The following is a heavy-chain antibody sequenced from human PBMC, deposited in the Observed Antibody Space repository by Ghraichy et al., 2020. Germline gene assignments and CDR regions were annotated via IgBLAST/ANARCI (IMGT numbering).Heavy chain of an antibody. J-gene: IGHJ4*02. CDR3: ARSWNSPYYYFDY. CDR1: GDSISSSSYY. CDR2: VYYSGST. V-gene: IGHV4-39*01. D-gene: IGHD1-7*01. Sequence: SETLSLTCTVSGDSISSSSYYWGWIRQPPGKGLEWIGSVYYSGSTYYNPSLKSRVAISVDTSKNQFSLKLSSVTAADTAVYCCARSWNSPYYYFDYWGQGTLVTVSS.